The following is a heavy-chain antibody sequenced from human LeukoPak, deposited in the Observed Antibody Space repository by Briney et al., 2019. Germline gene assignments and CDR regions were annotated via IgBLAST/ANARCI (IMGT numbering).Heavy chain of an antibody. CDR1: GFTFSSYS. V-gene: IGHV3-21*01. CDR3: ARDLPAASLSLTHAFDI. D-gene: IGHD6-13*01. CDR2: ISSSSSYI. Sequence: PGGSLRLSCAASGFTFSSYSMNWVRQAPGKGLEWVSSISSSSSYIYYADSAKGRFTISRDNAKNSLYLQMNSLRAEDTAVYYCARDLPAASLSLTHAFDIWGQGTMVTVSS. J-gene: IGHJ3*02.